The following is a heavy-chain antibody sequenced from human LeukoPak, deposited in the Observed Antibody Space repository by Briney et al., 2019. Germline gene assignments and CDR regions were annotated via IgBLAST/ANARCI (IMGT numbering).Heavy chain of an antibody. Sequence: SETLSLTCTASGGSISSYYWSWIRQPPGKGLEWIGYIYYSGSTNYNPSLKSRVTISVDTSKNQFSLKLSSVTAADTAVYYCARGNKRWLQFTHDAFDIWGQGTMVTVSS. CDR2: IYYSGST. CDR3: ARGNKRWLQFTHDAFDI. J-gene: IGHJ3*02. CDR1: GGSISSYY. V-gene: IGHV4-59*01. D-gene: IGHD5-24*01.